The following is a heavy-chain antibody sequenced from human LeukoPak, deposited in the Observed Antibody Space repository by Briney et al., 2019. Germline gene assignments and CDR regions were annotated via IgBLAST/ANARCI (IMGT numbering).Heavy chain of an antibody. Sequence: SETLSLTCAVYGVSFSGYYWSWLRQPPGKGLEWIGEINHSGSTNYNPSLKSRVTISVDTSKNQFSLKLSSVTAADTAVYYCARGNGVPAAMDYYYYMDVWGKGTTVTVSS. CDR1: GVSFSGYY. J-gene: IGHJ6*03. CDR3: ARGNGVPAAMDYYYYMDV. CDR2: INHSGST. V-gene: IGHV4-34*01. D-gene: IGHD2-2*01.